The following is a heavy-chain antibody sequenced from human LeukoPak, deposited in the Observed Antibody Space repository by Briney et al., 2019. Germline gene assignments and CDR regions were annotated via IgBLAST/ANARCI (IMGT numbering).Heavy chain of an antibody. V-gene: IGHV4-30-4*01. J-gene: IGHJ1*01. CDR3: ARDVAVAGTKDFQH. D-gene: IGHD6-19*01. CDR1: GGSISSGDYY. Sequence: SETLSLTCTVSGGSISSGDYYWSWIRQPPGKGLEWIGYIYYSGSTYYNPSLKSRVTISVDTSKNQFSLKLSSVTAADTAVYYCARDVAVAGTKDFQHWGQGTLVTVSS. CDR2: IYYSGST.